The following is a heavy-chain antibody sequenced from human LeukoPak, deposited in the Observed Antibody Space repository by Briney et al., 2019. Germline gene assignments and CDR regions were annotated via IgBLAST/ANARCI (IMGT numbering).Heavy chain of an antibody. CDR2: IKQDGSET. CDR3: ARGGGWDQLLFHY. V-gene: IGHV3-7*01. Sequence: PGGSLRLSCAASGFTFSSYSMNWVRQAPGKGLEWLATIKQDGSETHYVDSVKGRLSISRDNAKNSLYLQINSLRAEDTAIYYCARGGGWDQLLFHYWGQGTLVTVSS. D-gene: IGHD2-2*01. CDR1: GFTFSSYS. J-gene: IGHJ4*02.